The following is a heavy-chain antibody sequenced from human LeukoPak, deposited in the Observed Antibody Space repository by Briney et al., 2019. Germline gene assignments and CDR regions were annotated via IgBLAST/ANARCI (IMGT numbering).Heavy chain of an antibody. Sequence: EASVKVSCKASGYTFTSYDINWVRQATGQGLEWMGWMNPNSGNTGYAQKFQGRVTMTRNTSISTAYMELSSLRSEDTAVYYCARDGKAAAYYYYMDVWGKGTTVTVSS. D-gene: IGHD6-13*01. CDR2: MNPNSGNT. CDR3: ARDGKAAAYYYYMDV. J-gene: IGHJ6*03. CDR1: GYTFTSYD. V-gene: IGHV1-8*01.